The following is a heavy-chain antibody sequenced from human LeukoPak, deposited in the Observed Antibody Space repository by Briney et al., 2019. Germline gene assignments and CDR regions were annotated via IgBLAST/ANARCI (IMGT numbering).Heavy chain of an antibody. CDR2: IYYSGST. J-gene: IGHJ5*02. CDR3: ARGDMVRGVSIWFDP. D-gene: IGHD3-10*01. Sequence: SETVSLTCTVSGGSIGSGGYYWSWIRQHPGKGLEWIGYIYYSGSTYYNPSLKSRVTISVDTSKNQFSLKLSSVTAADTAVYYCARGDMVRGVSIWFDPWGQGTLVTVSS. V-gene: IGHV4-31*03. CDR1: GGSIGSGGYY.